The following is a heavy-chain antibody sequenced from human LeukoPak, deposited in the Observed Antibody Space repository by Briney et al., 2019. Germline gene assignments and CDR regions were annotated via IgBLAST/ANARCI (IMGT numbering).Heavy chain of an antibody. CDR3: AKDMGPVVGDFGFDY. J-gene: IGHJ4*02. CDR1: GFTFDDYA. D-gene: IGHD2-15*01. Sequence: PGRSLRLSCAASGFTFDDYAMHWVRQAPGKGLEWVSGISWNSGSIGYADSAKGRFTISRDNAKNSLYLQMNSLRAEDTALYYCAKDMGPVVGDFGFDYWGQGTLVTVSS. CDR2: ISWNSGSI. V-gene: IGHV3-9*01.